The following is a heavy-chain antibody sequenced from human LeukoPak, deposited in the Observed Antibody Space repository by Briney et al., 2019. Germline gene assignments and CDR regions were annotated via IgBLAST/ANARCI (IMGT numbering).Heavy chain of an antibody. V-gene: IGHV3-73*01. CDR2: IRSKADSYAT. D-gene: IGHD1-14*01. CDR1: GFTFSNYE. CDR3: TRPSHSYGTDAFDI. Sequence: GGSLRLSCAASGFTFSNYEMNWVRQASGKGLEWIGRIRSKADSYATAYAASVKGRFTLSRDDSKNTAYLQMNSLKTEDTAVYYCTRPSHSYGTDAFDIWGQGTMVTVSS. J-gene: IGHJ3*02.